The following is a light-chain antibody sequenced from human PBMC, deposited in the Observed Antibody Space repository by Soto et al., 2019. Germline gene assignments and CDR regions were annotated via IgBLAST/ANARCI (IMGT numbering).Light chain of an antibody. CDR3: QQYDRSPRT. CDR1: QTFTSGF. Sequence: EIVLTQSPGTLSLSPGERATLSCRASQTFTSGFLAWYQQKPGQAPRLLIYGASSRATGIPDRFSGSGSGTDFTLTISRLEPEDFAVYYCQQYDRSPRTFGQGTKVEIK. J-gene: IGKJ1*01. V-gene: IGKV3-20*01. CDR2: GAS.